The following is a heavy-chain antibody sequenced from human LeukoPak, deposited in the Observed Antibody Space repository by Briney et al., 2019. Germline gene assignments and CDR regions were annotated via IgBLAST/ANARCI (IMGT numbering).Heavy chain of an antibody. D-gene: IGHD1-7*01. Sequence: PSETLSLTCAVYGGSFSGYYWSWIRQPPGKGLEWIGEINHGGSTNYNPSLKSRVTISVDTSKNQFSLKLSSVTAADTAVYYCARGLSLITGTTAVVATKGSLDYWGQGTLVTVSS. V-gene: IGHV4-34*01. CDR2: INHGGST. CDR1: GGSFSGYY. J-gene: IGHJ4*02. CDR3: ARGLSLITGTTAVVATKGSLDY.